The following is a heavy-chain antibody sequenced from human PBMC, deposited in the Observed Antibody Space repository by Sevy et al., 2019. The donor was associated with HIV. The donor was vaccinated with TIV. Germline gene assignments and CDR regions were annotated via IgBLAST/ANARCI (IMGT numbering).Heavy chain of an antibody. D-gene: IGHD3-10*01. Sequence: GGSLRLSCAASGFTFSDYGMHWVRQAPGKGLEWVAVIWYDGSNKYYVESVKGRFTISRDNSKNTMYLQMNSLRAEDTAVYYCARDKLLPVMITMVRGALSYYFAHWGQGTLVTVSS. J-gene: IGHJ4*02. V-gene: IGHV3-33*01. CDR1: GFTFSDYG. CDR3: ARDKLLPVMITMVRGALSYYFAH. CDR2: IWYDGSNK.